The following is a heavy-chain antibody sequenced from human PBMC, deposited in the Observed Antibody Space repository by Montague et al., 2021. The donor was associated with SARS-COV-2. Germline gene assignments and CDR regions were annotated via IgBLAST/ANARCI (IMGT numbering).Heavy chain of an antibody. D-gene: IGHD3-10*01. CDR1: GGSISSSSYY. CDR2: IYYSGST. V-gene: IGHV4-39*01. J-gene: IGHJ6*02. Sequence: SETLSLTCTVSGGSISSSSYYWGWIRQPPGKGLEWIGSIYYSGSTYYNPSLKSRVTISVDTSKNQFSLKLSSVTAADTAVYYCACGETTTRGLIYYYGMDVWGQGTTVTVSS. CDR3: ACGETTTRGLIYYYGMDV.